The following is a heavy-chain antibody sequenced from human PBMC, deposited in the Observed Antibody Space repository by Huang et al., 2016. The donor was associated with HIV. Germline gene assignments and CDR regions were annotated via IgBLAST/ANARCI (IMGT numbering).Heavy chain of an antibody. CDR3: ARDAYYDYVWGSYRKYYYYYMDV. J-gene: IGHJ6*03. CDR2: ISYDGSNK. Sequence: QVQLVESGGGVVQPGRSLRLSCAASGFTFSSYAMHWVRQAPGKVLEGVAVISYDGSNKYYADSVKGRFTISRDNSKNTLYLQMNSLRAEDTAVDYCARDAYYDYVWGSYRKYYYYYMDVWGKGTTVTVSS. CDR1: GFTFSSYA. D-gene: IGHD3-16*02. V-gene: IGHV3-30-3*01.